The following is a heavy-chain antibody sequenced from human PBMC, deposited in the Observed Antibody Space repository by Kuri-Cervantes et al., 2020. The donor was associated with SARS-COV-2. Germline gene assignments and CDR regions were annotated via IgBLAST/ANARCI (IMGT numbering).Heavy chain of an antibody. V-gene: IGHV4-39*07. D-gene: IGHD5-18*01. Sequence: SETLSLTCTVSGGSISSQSYYWGWIRQPPGKGLEWIGSVYYSGTTYYNPSLKSRVTISLDTSKNQLSLKLSSVTAADTAVYYCAGRGHSYGYEGYYYYMDVWGKGTTVTVSS. CDR1: GGSISSQSYY. J-gene: IGHJ6*03. CDR2: VYYSGTT. CDR3: AGRGHSYGYEGYYYYMDV.